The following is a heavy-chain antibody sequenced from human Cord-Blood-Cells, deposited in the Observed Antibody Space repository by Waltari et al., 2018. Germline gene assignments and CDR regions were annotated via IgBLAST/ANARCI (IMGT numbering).Heavy chain of an antibody. Sequence: QLQLQESGPGLVKPSETLSLTCTVSGGSISSSSYYWGWIRQPPGKGLGWIGSIYYSGSTYYNPALKSRVTISVDTSKNQFSLKRSSVTAADTAVYYCAKHVSTTVTKRGAFDIWGQGTMVTVSS. CDR3: AKHVSTTVTKRGAFDI. V-gene: IGHV4-39*01. CDR2: IYYSGST. CDR1: GGSISSSSYY. J-gene: IGHJ3*02. D-gene: IGHD4-17*01.